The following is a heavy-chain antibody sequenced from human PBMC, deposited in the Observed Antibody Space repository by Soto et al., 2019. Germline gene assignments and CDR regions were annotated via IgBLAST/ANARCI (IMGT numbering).Heavy chain of an antibody. V-gene: IGHV3-23*01. D-gene: IGHD3-3*01. CDR3: VKGRRSSWSQTGGMDV. CDR2: IDDSGVGT. Sequence: EVQLLESGGGLVQPGGSLRLSCAASGFTFSTYAMSWVRQAPGKGLEWVAGIDDSGVGTYYADSVKGRLTISRDNSKNTLYRQMGSLRAEDTAVYYYVKGRRSSWSQTGGMDVWGQGPTVTVSS. CDR1: GFTFSTYA. J-gene: IGHJ6*02.